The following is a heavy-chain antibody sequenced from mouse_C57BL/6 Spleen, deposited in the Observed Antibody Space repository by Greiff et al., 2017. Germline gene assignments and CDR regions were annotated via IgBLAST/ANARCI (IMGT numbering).Heavy chain of an antibody. CDR3: ARELRRAFDY. CDR2: IWSGGST. CDR1: GFSLTSYG. Sequence: QVQLQQSGPGLVQPSQSLSITCTVSGFSLTSYGVHWVRQSPGKGLEWLGVIWSGGSTDYNAAFISRLSISKDNSKSQVFLKMNSLQADDTAIYYCARELRRAFDYGGQGTTLTVSS. D-gene: IGHD2-4*01. J-gene: IGHJ2*01. V-gene: IGHV2-2*01.